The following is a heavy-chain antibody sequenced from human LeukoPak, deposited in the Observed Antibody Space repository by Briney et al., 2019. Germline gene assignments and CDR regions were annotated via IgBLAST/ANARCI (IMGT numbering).Heavy chain of an antibody. J-gene: IGHJ6*02. CDR1: GFTFSSYW. CDR2: IKQDGSEK. CDR3: AREIVVVVAAIYYYYYGMDV. V-gene: IGHV3-7*05. D-gene: IGHD2-15*01. Sequence: GGSLRLSCAASGFTFSSYWMSWVRQAPGKGLEWVANIKQDGSEKYYVDSVKGRFTISRDNAKNSLYLQMYSLRAEDTAVYYCAREIVVVVAAIYYYYYGMDVWGQGTTVTVSS.